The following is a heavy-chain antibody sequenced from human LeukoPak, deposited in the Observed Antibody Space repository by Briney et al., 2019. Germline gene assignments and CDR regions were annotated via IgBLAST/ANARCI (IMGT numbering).Heavy chain of an antibody. CDR2: ISGSGTST. Sequence: ETLSLTCTVSGGSISSSSYFWGWIRQVPGKGLEWVSGISGSGTSTYYADSVKGRFTISRDNSKSTLYLQMNSLRAEDTAIYYCAKMTTVTTPHYWGQGTLVTVSS. D-gene: IGHD4-17*01. CDR1: GGSISSSSYF. J-gene: IGHJ4*02. CDR3: AKMTTVTTPHY. V-gene: IGHV3-23*01.